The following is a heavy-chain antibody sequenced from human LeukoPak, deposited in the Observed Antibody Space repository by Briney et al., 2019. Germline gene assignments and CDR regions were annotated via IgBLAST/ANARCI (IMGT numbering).Heavy chain of an antibody. CDR1: GFTFSRYR. D-gene: IGHD3-22*01. CDR2: ISSSSSYI. J-gene: IGHJ4*02. Sequence: GGSLRLSCAASGFTFSRYRMNWVRQAPGKGLEWVSSISSSSSYIYYADSVKGRFTISRDNAKNSLFLQMNSLRAEDTAVYYCARDSHYYDSSGYFDYWGQGTLVTVSS. CDR3: ARDSHYYDSSGYFDY. V-gene: IGHV3-21*01.